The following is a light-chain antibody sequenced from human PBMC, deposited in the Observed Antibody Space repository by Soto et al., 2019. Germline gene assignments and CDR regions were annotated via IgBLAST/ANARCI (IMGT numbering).Light chain of an antibody. V-gene: IGLV2-14*03. CDR2: DVS. Sequence: LTQPASVSGAPGQSIAISCTGTSSDVGGYNYVSWYQHHPGKAPKLMVYDVSNRPSGVSNRFSGSKFGNTASLTISGLQAEDEADYYCSSYTSSSTYVFGTGTKVTVL. J-gene: IGLJ1*01. CDR1: SSDVGGYNY. CDR3: SSYTSSSTYV.